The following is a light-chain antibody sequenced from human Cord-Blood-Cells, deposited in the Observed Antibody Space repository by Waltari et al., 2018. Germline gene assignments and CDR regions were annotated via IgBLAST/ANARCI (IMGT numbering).Light chain of an antibody. CDR1: QCVLYSSNNKNY. V-gene: IGKV4-1*01. Sequence: DIVMTQSPDSLAVSLGERATINCKSSQCVLYSSNNKNYLAWYQQKPGQPPKLLIYWASTRESGFPDRFSGGGSGTDFTLTISSLQAEDVAVYYCQQYYSTLTFGGGTKVEIK. J-gene: IGKJ4*01. CDR3: QQYYSTLT. CDR2: WAS.